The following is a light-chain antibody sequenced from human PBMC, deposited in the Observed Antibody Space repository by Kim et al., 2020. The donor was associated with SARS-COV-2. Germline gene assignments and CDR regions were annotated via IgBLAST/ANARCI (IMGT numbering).Light chain of an antibody. CDR3: NYRHSSGNNLV. Sequence: ALVEKVRMISHGESLRSNYESWYQQKTAQAPVLVIYGKNNRPSGITARFSGCSSGNNASLTIIGGKAEDEDAYYCNYRHSSGNNLVFGGGTQLTVL. CDR1: SLRSNY. CDR2: GKN. V-gene: IGLV3-19*01. J-gene: IGLJ3*02.